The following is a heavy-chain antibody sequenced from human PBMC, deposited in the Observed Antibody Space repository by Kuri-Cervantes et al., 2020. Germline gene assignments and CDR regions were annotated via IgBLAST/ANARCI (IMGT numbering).Heavy chain of an antibody. V-gene: IGHV4-34*01. CDR1: GGSFSGYY. D-gene: IGHD4-17*01. J-gene: IGHJ4*02. CDR3: ASAYGDYAHLGY. Sequence: SETLSLTCAVYGGSFSGYYWSWNRQPPGKGLEWIGEINHSGSTNYNPSLKSRVTISVDTSKNQFSLKLSSVTAADTAVYYCASAYGDYAHLGYWGQGTLVTVSS. CDR2: INHSGST.